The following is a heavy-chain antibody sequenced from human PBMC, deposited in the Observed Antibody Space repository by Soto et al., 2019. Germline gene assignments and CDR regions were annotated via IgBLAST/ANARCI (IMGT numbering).Heavy chain of an antibody. D-gene: IGHD2-15*01. V-gene: IGHV3-33*01. CDR2: IWPDGTNK. Sequence: QVKLEESGGGVVQTGRSRRLSCVVSGFAFRSYGMHWVRQAPGKGPEWVASIWPDGTNKFYADSVNGRFTISRDNSRNTLNLQLNSLRVEDTAVSYCAIVRIVVPPFVSWGPVTLVTVSS. CDR3: AIVRIVVPPFVS. CDR1: GFAFRSYG. J-gene: IGHJ5*01.